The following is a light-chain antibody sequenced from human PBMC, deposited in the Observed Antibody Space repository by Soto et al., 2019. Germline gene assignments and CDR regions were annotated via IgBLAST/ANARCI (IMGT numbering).Light chain of an antibody. CDR2: DVN. V-gene: IGLV2-11*01. Sequence: QSALTQPRSVSGSPGQSVAISCTGTSNDVGNYNYVSWYQQYPDKAPKLLIYDVNKRPSGVPGRFSGSKSGDTASLTVSGLQAEDEDFYYCCSYAGSYLWLFGGGTKVTVL. J-gene: IGLJ3*02. CDR3: CSYAGSYLWL. CDR1: SNDVGNYNY.